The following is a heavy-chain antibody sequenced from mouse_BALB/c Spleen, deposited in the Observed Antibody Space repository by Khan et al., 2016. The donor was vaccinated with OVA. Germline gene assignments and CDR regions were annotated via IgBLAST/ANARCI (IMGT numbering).Heavy chain of an antibody. J-gene: IGHJ3*01. CDR1: GYTFTSYW. Sequence: QMQLEESGAELVRPGASVKLSCEASGYTFTSYWMNWVKQSPEQGLEWIGRIDPYDSETHYNQNFKDKAILTVDKSSSTAYMQLRSLTSEDSAVYYCARNPLAYWGQGTLVTGSA. CDR2: IDPYDSET. CDR3: ARNPLAY. V-gene: IGHV1-52*01.